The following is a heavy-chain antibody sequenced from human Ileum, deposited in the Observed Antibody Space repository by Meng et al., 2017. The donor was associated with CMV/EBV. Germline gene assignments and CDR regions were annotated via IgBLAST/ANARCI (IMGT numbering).Heavy chain of an antibody. Sequence: EVQVVESGGGLVKPGGALRLSCAASGFTFSSAWMNWVRQAPGKGLEWVGRIKSKSDGETVDYAAPVKGRFTISRDDSINTLYLQMHSLKTEDTALFYCTTGYSSAWHDHYWGQGTLVTVSS. CDR1: GFTFSSAW. D-gene: IGHD1-26*01. CDR3: TTGYSSAWHDHY. J-gene: IGHJ4*02. V-gene: IGHV3-15*01. CDR2: IKSKSDGETV.